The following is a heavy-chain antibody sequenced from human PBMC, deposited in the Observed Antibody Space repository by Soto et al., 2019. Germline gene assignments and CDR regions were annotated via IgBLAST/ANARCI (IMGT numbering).Heavy chain of an antibody. V-gene: IGHV4-4*07. CDR2: FYASGYT. CDR1: GGSISNYY. Sequence: SETLSLTCAVSGGSISNYYWSWIRQPAGKGLEWIGCFYASGYTNYNPSLKSRVTMSLDISKNQFSLRLSSVTAADTAVYYCARGNQVAMSDYWGQGTLVTVSS. J-gene: IGHJ4*02. CDR3: ARGNQVAMSDY.